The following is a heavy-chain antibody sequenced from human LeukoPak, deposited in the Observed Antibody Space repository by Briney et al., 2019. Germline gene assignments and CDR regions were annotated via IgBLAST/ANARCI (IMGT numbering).Heavy chain of an antibody. Sequence: SETLSLTCTVSSGSINNYYWSWVRQPPGKGLEWIGYIYYTGSTNYNPSLKSRVTISVDTSNNQFSLKLSSVTAADTAVYYCARRPLTVVYDAFDIWGQGTMVTVSS. V-gene: IGHV4-59*08. D-gene: IGHD2-8*02. CDR2: IYYTGST. CDR1: SGSINNYY. CDR3: ARRPLTVVYDAFDI. J-gene: IGHJ3*02.